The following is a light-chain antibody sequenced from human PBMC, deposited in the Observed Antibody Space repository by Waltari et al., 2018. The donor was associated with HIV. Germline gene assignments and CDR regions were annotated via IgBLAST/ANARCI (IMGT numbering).Light chain of an antibody. CDR1: DSDFGLYHF. V-gene: IGLV2-14*03. CDR2: DVD. CDR3: ASINGDNTVI. Sequence: AVTQPASVSGLPGQSTTISCTGDDSDFGLYHFVSWYQQHSGNPPRLILYDVDSRASGVSDRFSGSMSGNTASLTISGLRAEDEGHYYCASINGDNTVIFGGGTEVTVL. J-gene: IGLJ2*01.